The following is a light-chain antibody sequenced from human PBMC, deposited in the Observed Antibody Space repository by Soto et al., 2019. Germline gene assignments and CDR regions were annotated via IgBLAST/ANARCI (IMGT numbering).Light chain of an antibody. CDR3: QQSLSTPFT. CDR2: AAF. CDR1: QSINSN. Sequence: DIQMTQSPSSLSASVGDRVTLTCRASQSINSNLNWYQQKPAKAPKLLIYAAFNLQSGVPSRFSGSGSGTDFTLTINSLQPEDFATYYCQQSLSTPFTVGPGTIVDIK. J-gene: IGKJ3*01. V-gene: IGKV1-39*01.